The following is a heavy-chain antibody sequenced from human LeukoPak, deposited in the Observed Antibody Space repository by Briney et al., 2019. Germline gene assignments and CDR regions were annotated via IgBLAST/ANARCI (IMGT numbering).Heavy chain of an antibody. D-gene: IGHD1-26*01. CDR3: ARRKWESPAFDI. CDR1: CDSISGYY. CDR2: IYYSGNT. V-gene: IGHV4-59*01. J-gene: IGHJ3*02. Sequence: SETLSLTCTVSCDSISGYYLNWIRRPPGKGLEWIGYIYYSGNTNYNPSLKSRVTISVDTSKNQFSLKLTSVTAADTAVYYCARRKWESPAFDIWGQGTMVTVSS.